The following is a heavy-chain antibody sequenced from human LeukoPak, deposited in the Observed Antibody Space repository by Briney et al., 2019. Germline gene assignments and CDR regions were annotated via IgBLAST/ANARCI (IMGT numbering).Heavy chain of an antibody. CDR3: ARDYWRSIDH. CDR1: VLSFSNYW. J-gene: IGHJ4*02. CDR2: INADGSAQ. Sequence: GWSLRLSCVVSVLSFSNYWMVWFRQAPGKVLDDVCIINADGSAQYSLVPVNVRFNTTRDIATISVYQQMNSRRAEDTAVYYCARDYWRSIDHWAQGTLVTVSS. V-gene: IGHV3-7*01. D-gene: IGHD1-1*01.